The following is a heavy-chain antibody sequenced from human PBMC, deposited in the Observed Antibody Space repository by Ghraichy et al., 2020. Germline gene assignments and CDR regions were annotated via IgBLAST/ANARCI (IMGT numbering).Heavy chain of an antibody. CDR3: AREGSGYSYVDAFDI. CDR1: GGSISSGDYY. Sequence: SQTLSLTCTVSGGSISSGDYYWSWIRQPPGKGLEWIGNIYYSGSTNYNPSLKSRLTISVDTSKNQFSLKLSSVTAADTAVYYCAREGSGYSYVDAFDIWGQGTMVTVSS. J-gene: IGHJ3*02. D-gene: IGHD5-18*01. CDR2: IYYSGST. V-gene: IGHV4-30-4*01.